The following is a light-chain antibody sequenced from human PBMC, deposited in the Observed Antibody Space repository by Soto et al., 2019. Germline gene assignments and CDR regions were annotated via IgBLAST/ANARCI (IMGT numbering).Light chain of an antibody. V-gene: IGKV3-20*01. CDR1: QSVSSSY. CDR2: GAS. CDR3: QQYGSSPGT. J-gene: IGKJ1*01. Sequence: EIVLTQSPGTLSLSPGERATLSCRASQSVSSSYLAWYQQKPDQAPRLLIYGASSRATGIPDRFSGSGSGTAFTLTISRLEPEDFAVYYCQQYGSSPGTFGQGTKVVIK.